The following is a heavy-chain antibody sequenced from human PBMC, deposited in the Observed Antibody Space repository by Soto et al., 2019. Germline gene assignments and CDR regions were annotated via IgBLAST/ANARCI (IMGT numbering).Heavy chain of an antibody. Sequence: ASVKVSCKASGYTFTSYYMHWVRQSPGQGLEWMGIINPSGGSTSYAQKFQGRVTMTRDTSTSTVYTELSSLRSEDTAVYYCARHAITFGGVIASLYYFDYWGQGTLVTVSS. CDR3: ARHAITFGGVIASLYYFDY. V-gene: IGHV1-46*01. D-gene: IGHD3-16*02. CDR2: INPSGGST. CDR1: GYTFTSYY. J-gene: IGHJ4*02.